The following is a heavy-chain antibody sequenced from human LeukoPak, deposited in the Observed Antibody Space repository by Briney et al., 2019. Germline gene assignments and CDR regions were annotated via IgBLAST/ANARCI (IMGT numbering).Heavy chain of an antibody. J-gene: IGHJ6*03. Sequence: PGGSLRLSCAASGFTFSNYTMSWVRQAPGKGLEWVANIKEDGTEKYYVGSVKGRFTISRDNAKKSLYLQMNSLRDDDTAVYFCARSPAGDAWPPAYYMDVWGKGTTVTVSS. CDR1: GFTFSNYT. CDR2: IKEDGTEK. CDR3: ARSPAGDAWPPAYYMDV. V-gene: IGHV3-7*01. D-gene: IGHD3-10*01.